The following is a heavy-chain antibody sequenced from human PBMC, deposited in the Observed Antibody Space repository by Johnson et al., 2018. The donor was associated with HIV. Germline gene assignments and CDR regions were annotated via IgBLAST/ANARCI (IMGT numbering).Heavy chain of an antibody. J-gene: IGHJ3*02. CDR1: GFTFSTYG. CDR3: AKDVGNYWPDAFDI. Sequence: QEQLVESGGGVVQPGGSLTLSCAASGFTFSTYGMHWVRQAPGKGLEWVTFIRYDGSSKYYADSVKGRFTISRDNSKNTLYLQMTSLRAEDTALYYCAKDVGNYWPDAFDIWGQGTMVTVSS. CDR2: IRYDGSSK. D-gene: IGHD3-22*01. V-gene: IGHV3-30*02.